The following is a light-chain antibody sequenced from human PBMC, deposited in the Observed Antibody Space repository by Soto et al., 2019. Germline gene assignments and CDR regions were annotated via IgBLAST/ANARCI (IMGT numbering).Light chain of an antibody. CDR3: QQYHSAPQS. Sequence: DIVMTQSPDSLAVSLGERATINCKSSQSVLYSPNNKNYLAWYQQKPGQPPKLLIYWASTRESVVPDRFSGSGSGTDFTLTISSLQAEDVAFYYCQQYHSAPQSLGQGTKVEIK. CDR2: WAS. V-gene: IGKV4-1*01. J-gene: IGKJ1*01. CDR1: QSVLYSPNNKNY.